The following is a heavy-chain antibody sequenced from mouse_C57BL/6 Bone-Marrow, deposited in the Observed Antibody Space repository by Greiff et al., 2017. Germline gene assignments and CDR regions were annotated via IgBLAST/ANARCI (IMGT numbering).Heavy chain of an antibody. CDR3: ARKVNYDNYFDY. J-gene: IGHJ2*01. D-gene: IGHD2-1*01. Sequence: VQLQQSGAELVKPGASVKMSCKASGYTFTSYWITWVKQRPGQGLEWIGDIYPGSGSTNYNEKFKSKATLTVDTSSSTAYMQLSSLTTEDSAVYYCARKVNYDNYFDYWCQGTTLTVSS. V-gene: IGHV1-55*01. CDR2: IYPGSGST. CDR1: GYTFTSYW.